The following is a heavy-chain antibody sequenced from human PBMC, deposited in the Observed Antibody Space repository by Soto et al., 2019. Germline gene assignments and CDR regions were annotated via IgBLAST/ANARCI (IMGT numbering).Heavy chain of an antibody. CDR3: AREGVWNQQYNWFDP. D-gene: IGHD1-1*01. CDR2: ISSSSSYI. J-gene: IGHJ5*02. V-gene: IGHV3-21*01. Sequence: GGSLRLSCAASGFTFSSYSMNWVRQAPGKGLEWVSSISSSSSYIYYADSVKGRFTISRDNAKNSLYLQMNSLRAEDTAVYYCAREGVWNQQYNWFDPWGQGTPVTVSS. CDR1: GFTFSSYS.